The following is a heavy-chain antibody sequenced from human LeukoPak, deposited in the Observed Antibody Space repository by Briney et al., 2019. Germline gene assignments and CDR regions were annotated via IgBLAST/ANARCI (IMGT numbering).Heavy chain of an antibody. CDR3: ARGGSRSYTSSTLDY. V-gene: IGHV4-59*12. J-gene: IGHJ4*02. CDR1: GGSITVYY. Sequence: SETLSLTCSVSGGSITVYYWNWIRQSPGKGLEWIGSISYNGRTNYNPSLKSRVTISIDTSKNRFSLKVSSVIAADTAMYYCARGGSRSYTSSTLDYWGQGTLVTVSS. D-gene: IGHD6-6*01. CDR2: ISYNGRT.